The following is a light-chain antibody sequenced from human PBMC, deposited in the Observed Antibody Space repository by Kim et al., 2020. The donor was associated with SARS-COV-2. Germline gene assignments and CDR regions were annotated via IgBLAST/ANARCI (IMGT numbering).Light chain of an antibody. CDR3: QQLSTYPLT. Sequence: SASVGDRVTIPCRASQGISSYLAWYQQKPGLAPKVLIYSASTLQSGVPSRFSGSGSGTDFTLTISSLQPEDFATYYCQQLSTYPLTFGGGTKVDIK. V-gene: IGKV1-9*01. J-gene: IGKJ4*01. CDR2: SAS. CDR1: QGISSY.